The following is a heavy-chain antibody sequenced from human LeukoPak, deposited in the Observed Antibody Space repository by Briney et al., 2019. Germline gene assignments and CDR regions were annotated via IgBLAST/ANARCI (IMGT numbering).Heavy chain of an antibody. CDR1: GGTISSSSYY. V-gene: IGHV4-39*01. Sequence: SETLSLTCTVSGGTISSSSYYWGWIPQPPGKGLEWIGSMHYSGDNYYNPSLKSRLTISVDTSNNQFSLKVSSVTAADTAVYYCARSNSGSHYRFDFWGQGTLVTVSS. CDR3: ARSNSGSHYRFDF. D-gene: IGHD1-26*01. J-gene: IGHJ4*02. CDR2: MHYSGDN.